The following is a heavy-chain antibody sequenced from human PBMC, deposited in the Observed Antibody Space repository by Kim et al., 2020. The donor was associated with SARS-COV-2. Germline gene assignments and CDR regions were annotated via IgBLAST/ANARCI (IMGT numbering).Heavy chain of an antibody. CDR1: GFTFSDYY. D-gene: IGHD1-7*01. CDR2: ITNGGTSI. J-gene: IGHJ4*02. CDR3: ARDLELGH. Sequence: GGSLRLSCAASGFTFSDYYMAWIRQGPGKGLEWVSYITNGGTSIFYADSVKGRFTISRDDPKNSLYLQMNSLRAEDTAVYYCARDLELGHWGQGALVIVPS. V-gene: IGHV3-11*01.